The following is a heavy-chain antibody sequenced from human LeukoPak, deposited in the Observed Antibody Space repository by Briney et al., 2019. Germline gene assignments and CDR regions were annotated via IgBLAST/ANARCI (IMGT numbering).Heavy chain of an antibody. Sequence: PSETLSLTCAVYGGSLSGYYWSWIRQPPGKGLEWIGEINHSGSTNYNPSLKSRVTISVDTAKNQFSLKLSSVTRADTAVYYCARRHGGNSGDCDFWGQGTLVTVS. D-gene: IGHD4-23*01. V-gene: IGHV4-34*01. J-gene: IGHJ4*02. CDR1: GGSLSGYY. CDR2: INHSGST. CDR3: ARRHGGNSGDCDF.